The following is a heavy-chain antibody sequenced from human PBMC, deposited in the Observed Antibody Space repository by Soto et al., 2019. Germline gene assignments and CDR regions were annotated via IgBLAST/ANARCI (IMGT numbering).Heavy chain of an antibody. CDR2: MNPNSGNT. Sequence: ASVKVSCKASGYTFASYDSNWVRQATGQGLEWMGWMNPNSGNTGYAQKFQGRVTMTRNTSISTAYMELSSLRSEDTAVYYCARVGTTVTTWNYYYYMDVWGKGTTVTVSS. CDR1: GYTFASYD. V-gene: IGHV1-8*01. J-gene: IGHJ6*03. CDR3: ARVGTTVTTWNYYYYMDV. D-gene: IGHD4-4*01.